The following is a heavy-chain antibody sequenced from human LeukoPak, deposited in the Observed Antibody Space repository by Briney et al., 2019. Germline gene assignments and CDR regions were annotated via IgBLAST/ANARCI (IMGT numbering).Heavy chain of an antibody. CDR2: INPSGGST. D-gene: IGHD1-26*01. CDR3: ASLLVGATGGY. J-gene: IGHJ4*02. V-gene: IGHV1-46*01. CDR1: GYTFTGYY. Sequence: GASVKVSCKASGYTFTGYYMHWVRQAPGQGLEWMGIINPSGGSTSYAQKFQGRVTMTRDTSTSTVYMELSSLRSEDTAVYYCASLLVGATGGYWGQGTLVTVSS.